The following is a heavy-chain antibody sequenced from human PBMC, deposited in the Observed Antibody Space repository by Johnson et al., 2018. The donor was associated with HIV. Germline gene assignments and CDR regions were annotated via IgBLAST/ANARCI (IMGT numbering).Heavy chain of an antibody. CDR3: AKAIWGGGNLGMCAFDI. J-gene: IGHJ3*02. Sequence: EVQLVESGGGLVQPGRSLRLSCAASGFTFDDYAMHWVRQVPGKGLEWVSGISWNSGSIGYADSVKGRFTISRDNAKNSLYLQMNSLRVEDTALYYCAKAIWGGGNLGMCAFDIWGQGTMVTVSS. CDR1: GFTFDDYA. CDR2: ISWNSGSI. V-gene: IGHV3-9*01. D-gene: IGHD4-23*01.